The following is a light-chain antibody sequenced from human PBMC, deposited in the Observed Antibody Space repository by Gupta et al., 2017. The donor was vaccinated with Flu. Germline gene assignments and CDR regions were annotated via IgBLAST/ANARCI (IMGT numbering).Light chain of an antibody. CDR2: DAS. CDR1: QSVSTY. Sequence: EIVLTQSPVTLSLSPGERATLSCRASQSVSTYLAWYQQKPGQAPMLLIYDASNRATGIPAMCRGRGYGTDGTITIISRDLEDFAVYYSQQRIFWHPALTFGGGTKVEI. CDR3: QQRIFWHPALT. J-gene: IGKJ4*01. V-gene: IGKV3-11*01.